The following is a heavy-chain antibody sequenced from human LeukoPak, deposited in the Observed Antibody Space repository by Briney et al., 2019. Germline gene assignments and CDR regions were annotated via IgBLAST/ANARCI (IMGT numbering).Heavy chain of an antibody. V-gene: IGHV3-30*02. CDR1: GFTFSSYG. CDR2: INYDGSNT. D-gene: IGHD4-17*01. J-gene: IGHJ3*02. CDR3: AKDLLTYPVRGVRFFDSFDI. Sequence: GGSLRLSCAASGFTFSSYGMHWVRQAPGKGLEWVAFINYDGSNTYYADSVKGRFTISRDNSKNTLYLQMNSLRAEDTAVYYCAKDLLTYPVRGVRFFDSFDIWGQGTMVTVSS.